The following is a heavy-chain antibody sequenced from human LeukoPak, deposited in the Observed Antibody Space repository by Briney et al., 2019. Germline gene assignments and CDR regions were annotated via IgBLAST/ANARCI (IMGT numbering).Heavy chain of an antibody. V-gene: IGHV3-33*01. Sequence: PGRSLRLSCAASGFTFSSYGMHWVRQAPGKGLEWVAVIWYDGSNKYYADSVKGRFTISRDNSKNTLSLQMNSLRAEDTAVYYCARGQWELPGALSYYFDYWGQGTLVTVSS. CDR1: GFTFSSYG. CDR3: ARGQWELPGALSYYFDY. CDR2: IWYDGSNK. J-gene: IGHJ4*02. D-gene: IGHD1-26*01.